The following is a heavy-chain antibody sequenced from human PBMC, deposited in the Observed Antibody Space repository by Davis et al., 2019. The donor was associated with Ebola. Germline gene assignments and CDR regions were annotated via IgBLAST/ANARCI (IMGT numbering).Heavy chain of an antibody. CDR2: IYHSGST. CDR1: GGSISSSNW. Sequence: SETLSLTCAVSGGSISSSNWWSWVRQPPGKGLEWIGEIYHSGSTNYNPSLKSRVTISVDKSKNQFSLKLSCVTAADTAVYYCARLRRYYYYYGMDVWGQGTTVTVSS. CDR3: ARLRRYYYYYGMDV. J-gene: IGHJ6*02. V-gene: IGHV4-4*02.